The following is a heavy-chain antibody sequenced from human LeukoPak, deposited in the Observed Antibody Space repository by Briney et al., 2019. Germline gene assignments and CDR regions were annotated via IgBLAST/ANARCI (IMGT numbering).Heavy chain of an antibody. D-gene: IGHD2-21*01. V-gene: IGHV4-38-2*02. CDR2: IYESGGP. CDR1: GYSISSGKY. J-gene: IGHJ4*02. CDR3: ARGPGISGDHIYPDY. Sequence: SSETLSLTCTVSGYSISSGKYWAWIRQTPGKGLEWIGSIYESGGPYYTSSLKSRVTMSVDTSKNQFSLNLTSVTAADTAVYFCARGPGISGDHIYPDYWGQGTLVTVSS.